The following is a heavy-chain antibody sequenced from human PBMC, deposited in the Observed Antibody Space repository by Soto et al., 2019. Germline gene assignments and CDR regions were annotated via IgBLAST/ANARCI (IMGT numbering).Heavy chain of an antibody. J-gene: IGHJ6*02. CDR3: ARQMARGVISYYYYGMDV. CDR2: IFPGDSDT. D-gene: IGHD3-10*01. Sequence: GESLKISCKGSGYSFTSYWIGWVRQLPGKGLEWMGIIFPGDSDTRYSPSFQGQVTISADRSISTAYLQWSSLKASDTAIYYCARQMARGVISYYYYGMDVWGQGTTVTVS. CDR1: GYSFTSYW. V-gene: IGHV5-51*01.